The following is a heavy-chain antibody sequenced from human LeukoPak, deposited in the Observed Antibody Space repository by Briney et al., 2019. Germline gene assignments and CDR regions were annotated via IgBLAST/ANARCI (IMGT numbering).Heavy chain of an antibody. Sequence: GGSLRSSCAASGFTFSNYEANWVRQAPGKGLEWVSYISSSGDTKYYADSVEGRFTISRDNAKNSLYLQMNSLRAEDTAVYYCARAPSSLWFGDVWGQATTVTVSS. CDR3: ARAPSSLWFGDV. D-gene: IGHD3-10*01. CDR1: GFTFSNYE. CDR2: ISSSGDTK. V-gene: IGHV3-48*03. J-gene: IGHJ6*02.